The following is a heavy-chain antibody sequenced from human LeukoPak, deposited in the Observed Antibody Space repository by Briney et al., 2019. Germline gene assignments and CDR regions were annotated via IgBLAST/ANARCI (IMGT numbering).Heavy chain of an antibody. CDR3: LTIVETTIDAFDI. D-gene: IGHD4/OR15-4a*01. CDR2: INPDDGST. J-gene: IGHJ3*02. V-gene: IGHV3-74*01. Sequence: PGGSLRLSCAASGFTFRKYWLHWVRQAPGKGLVWVSRINPDDGSTSYADSVKGRFTIPRDNAKSTLYLQMNSLRAEDTAVYYCLTIVETTIDAFDIWGQGTKVTVSS. CDR1: GFTFRKYW.